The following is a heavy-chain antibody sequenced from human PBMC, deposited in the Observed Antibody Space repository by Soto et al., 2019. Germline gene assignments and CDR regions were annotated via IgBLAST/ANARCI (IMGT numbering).Heavy chain of an antibody. CDR1: CGSVSSGMYY. CDR2: IYYSGST. CDR3: ARVQGGAFDI. J-gene: IGHJ3*02. D-gene: IGHD3-16*01. Sequence: SETLSLTCTVSCGSVSSGMYYWSWIRQPPGKGLEWIGYIYYSGSTNYNPSLKSRVTISIDTSKNQFSLKLRSVPAADTAVYYCARVQGGAFDIWGQGTMVTVSS. V-gene: IGHV4-61*01.